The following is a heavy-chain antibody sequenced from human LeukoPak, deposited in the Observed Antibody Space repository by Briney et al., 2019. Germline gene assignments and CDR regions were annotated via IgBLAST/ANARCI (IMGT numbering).Heavy chain of an antibody. D-gene: IGHD2-15*01. Sequence: GGSLRLSCAASGFSLSNNYMSWVRQAPGKGLEWVSVIYSGGSTLYADSVKGRFTISKDNSKNTLYLQMNSLRAEDTAVYYCASDSYSPEYFQHWGQGTLVTVSS. CDR3: ASDSYSPEYFQH. J-gene: IGHJ1*01. CDR2: IYSGGST. CDR1: GFSLSNNY. V-gene: IGHV3-66*01.